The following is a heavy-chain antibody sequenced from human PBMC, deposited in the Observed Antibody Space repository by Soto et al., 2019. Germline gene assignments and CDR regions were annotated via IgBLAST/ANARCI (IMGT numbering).Heavy chain of an antibody. CDR1: GFTFSSYG. Sequence: GGSLRLSCAASGFTFSSYGMHWVRQAPGKGLEWVAVISYDGSNKYYADSVKGRFTISRDNSKNTLYLQMNSLRAEDTAVYYCANNRATLSWEKWGQGTLVTVSS. CDR3: ANNRATLSWEK. CDR2: ISYDGSNK. D-gene: IGHD1-26*01. J-gene: IGHJ4*02. V-gene: IGHV3-30*18.